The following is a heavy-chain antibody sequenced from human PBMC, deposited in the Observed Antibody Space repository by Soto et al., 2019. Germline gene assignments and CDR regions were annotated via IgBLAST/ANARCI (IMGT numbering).Heavy chain of an antibody. J-gene: IGHJ6*02. V-gene: IGHV1-2*04. CDR3: ARDERRDITIFGVVKSYYYYGMDV. CDR2: INPNSGGT. CDR1: GYTFTGYY. D-gene: IGHD3-3*01. Sequence: ASVKVSCKASGYTFTGYYMHWVRQAPGQGLEWMGWINPNSGGTNYAQKFQGWVTMTRDTSISTAYMELSRLRSDDTAVYYCARDERRDITIFGVVKSYYYYGMDVWGQGXTVTVYS.